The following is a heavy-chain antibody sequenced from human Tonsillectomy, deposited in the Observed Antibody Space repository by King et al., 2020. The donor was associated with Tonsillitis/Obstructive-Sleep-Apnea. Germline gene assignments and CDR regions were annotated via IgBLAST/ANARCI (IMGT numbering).Heavy chain of an antibody. CDR3: AKSMGSGCYSDYDGLDV. CDR2: ISGSGGNT. J-gene: IGHJ6*02. Sequence: VQLQESGGGSVQPGGSLRLSCAASGFTFSGYAMTWVRQAPGKGLEWVSVISGSGGNTYYADSVKGRFTISRDNSKNTLHLQINSKRAEHTAAYYCAKSMGSGCYSDYDGLDVWGHGTTVTVSS. D-gene: IGHD6-19*01. V-gene: IGHV3-23*01. CDR1: GFTFSGYA.